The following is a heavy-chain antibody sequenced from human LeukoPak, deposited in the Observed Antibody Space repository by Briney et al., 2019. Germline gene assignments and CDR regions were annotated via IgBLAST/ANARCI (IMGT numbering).Heavy chain of an antibody. CDR3: ARDLLNEGNHLDY. V-gene: IGHV4-30-4*01. J-gene: IGHJ4*02. D-gene: IGHD4-23*01. Sequence: SETLSLTCTVSGGSISSGDYYWSWIRQPPGKGLEWIGYIYYSGGTYYNPSLKSRVTISVDTSKNQFSLKLSSVTAADTAVYYCARDLLNEGNHLDYWGQGTLVTVSS. CDR2: IYYSGGT. CDR1: GGSISSGDYY.